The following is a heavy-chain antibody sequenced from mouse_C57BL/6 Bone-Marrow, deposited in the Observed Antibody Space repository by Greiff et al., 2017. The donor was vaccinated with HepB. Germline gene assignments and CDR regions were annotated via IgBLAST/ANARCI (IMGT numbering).Heavy chain of an antibody. J-gene: IGHJ3*01. CDR2: IYPGDGDT. D-gene: IGHD1-1*01. CDR1: GYAFSSSW. Sequence: QVQLQQSGPELVKPGASVKISCKASGYAFSSSWMNWVKQRPGKGLEWIGRIYPGDGDTNYNGKFKGKATLTADKSSSTAYMQLSSLTSEDPAVYFCARSYYYGSSLFAYWGQGTLVTVSA. V-gene: IGHV1-82*01. CDR3: ARSYYYGSSLFAY.